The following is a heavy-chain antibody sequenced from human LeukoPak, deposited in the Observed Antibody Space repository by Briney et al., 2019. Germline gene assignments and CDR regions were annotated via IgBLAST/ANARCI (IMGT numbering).Heavy chain of an antibody. D-gene: IGHD4-17*01. CDR2: IYTSGST. CDR1: GGSISSYY. Sequence: RSSETLSLTCTVSGGSISSYYWSWIRQPAGKGLEWIGRIYTSGSTNYNPSLKSRLTMSVDTSKNQFSLKLSSVTAADTAVYYCAREAYADYVFSAWFDPWGQGTLVTVSS. CDR3: AREAYADYVFSAWFDP. J-gene: IGHJ5*02. V-gene: IGHV4-4*07.